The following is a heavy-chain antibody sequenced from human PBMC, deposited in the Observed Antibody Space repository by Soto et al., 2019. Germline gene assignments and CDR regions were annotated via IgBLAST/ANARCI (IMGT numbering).Heavy chain of an antibody. V-gene: IGHV1-69*13. D-gene: IGHD1-26*01. CDR3: AITTTGGSYYLVYYYYGMDV. J-gene: IGHJ6*02. CDR1: GGTFSSYA. Sequence: GASVKVSCKASGGTFSSYAISWVRQAPGQGLEWMGGIIPIFGTANYAQKFQGRVTITADESTSTAYMELSSLRSEDTAVYYCAITTTGGSYYLVYYYYGMDVWGQGTTVTVSS. CDR2: IIPIFGTA.